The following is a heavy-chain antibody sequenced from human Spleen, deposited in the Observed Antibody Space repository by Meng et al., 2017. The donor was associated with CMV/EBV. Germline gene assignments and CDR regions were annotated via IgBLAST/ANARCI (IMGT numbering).Heavy chain of an antibody. Sequence: ASVKVSCKASGYTFIGYDLHWVRQAPGEGLEWMGWINPKSGGTNYAQRFQGRVTMTRDTSINTVYMELSRLRSDDTAVYYCARAGGVIVPYYYGMDVWGQGTTVTVSS. J-gene: IGHJ6*02. CDR3: ARAGGVIVPYYYGMDV. D-gene: IGHD2/OR15-2a*01. V-gene: IGHV1-2*02. CDR1: GYTFIGYD. CDR2: INPKSGGT.